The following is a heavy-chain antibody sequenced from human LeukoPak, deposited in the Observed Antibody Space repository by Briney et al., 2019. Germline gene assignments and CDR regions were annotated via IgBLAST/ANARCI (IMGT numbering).Heavy chain of an antibody. CDR1: GGSFSGYY. CDR3: ARLPHNDYGGNPFDY. J-gene: IGHJ4*02. Sequence: SETLSLTCAVYGGSFSGYYWSWIRQPPGKGLEWIGEINHSGSTNYNPSLKSRVTISVDTSKNQFSLKLSSVTAADTAVYYCARLPHNDYGGNPFDYWGQGTLVTVSS. D-gene: IGHD4-23*01. CDR2: INHSGST. V-gene: IGHV4-34*01.